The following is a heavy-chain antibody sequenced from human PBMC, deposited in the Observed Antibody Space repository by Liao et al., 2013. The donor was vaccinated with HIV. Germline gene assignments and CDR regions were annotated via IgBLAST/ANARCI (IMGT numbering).Heavy chain of an antibody. D-gene: IGHD5-12*01. CDR3: ARMDSGYDRVPYYFDY. J-gene: IGHJ4*02. V-gene: IGHV4-39*07. Sequence: QLQLQESGPGLVKPSETLSLTCTVSGGPISNSYYWGWIRQSPEKGLEWIASIFYSGSTHHNPSFRSRVTISVDTSKKQFSLKLRSVTAVDTAVYYCARMDSGYDRVPYYFDYWGQGTLVTVSS. CDR1: GGPISNSYY. CDR2: IFYSGST.